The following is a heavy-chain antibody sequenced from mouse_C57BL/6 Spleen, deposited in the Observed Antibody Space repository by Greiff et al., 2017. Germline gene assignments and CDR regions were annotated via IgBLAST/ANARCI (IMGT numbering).Heavy chain of an antibody. Sequence: VQLQQSGPELVKPGASVKISCKASGYSFTGYYMNWVKQSPEKSLEWIGEINPSTGGTTYNQKFKAKATLTVDKSSSTAYMQLKSLTSEDSAVYYCARGDDTTEGDYWGQGTSVTVSS. V-gene: IGHV1-42*01. CDR1: GYSFTGYY. J-gene: IGHJ4*01. D-gene: IGHD2-12*01. CDR3: ARGDDTTEGDY. CDR2: INPSTGGT.